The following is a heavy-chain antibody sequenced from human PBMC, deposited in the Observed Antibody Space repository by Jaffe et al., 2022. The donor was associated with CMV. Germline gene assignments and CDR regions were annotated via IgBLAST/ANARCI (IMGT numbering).Heavy chain of an antibody. CDR3: ARGPGGYSYALHY. CDR2: ISGSGNTI. V-gene: IGHV3-48*03. J-gene: IGHJ4*01. D-gene: IGHD5-18*01. Sequence: EVQLVESGGGLVQPGGSLRLSCSASGFTFTSYEMNWVRQAPGKRLEWISFISGSGNTIYYADSVKGRFTVSRDNAKSSLYLQMNSLRDEDTGIYYCARGPGGYSYALHYWGQGTLVTVSS. CDR1: GFTFTSYE.